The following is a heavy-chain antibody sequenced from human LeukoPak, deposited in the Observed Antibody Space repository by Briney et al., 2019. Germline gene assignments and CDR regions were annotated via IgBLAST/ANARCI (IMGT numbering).Heavy chain of an antibody. CDR2: MNINSGNT. CDR1: GYTFTSYD. CDR3: ARGRDGDYDGNWYYYYGMDV. V-gene: IGHV1-8*01. D-gene: IGHD4-17*01. J-gene: IGHJ6*02. Sequence: ASVKVSCKASGYTFTSYDINWVRQATGQGLEWMGWMNINSGNTGYAQKFQGRVTMTRNTSISTAYMELSSLRSDDTAVYYCARGRDGDYDGNWYYYYGMDVWGQGTTVTVSS.